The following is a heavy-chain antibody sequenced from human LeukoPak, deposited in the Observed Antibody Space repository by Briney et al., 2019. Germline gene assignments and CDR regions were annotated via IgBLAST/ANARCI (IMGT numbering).Heavy chain of an antibody. Sequence: PGGSLRLSCAASGFTFSSYAMHWVRQAPGKGLEYVSAISSNGGSTYYANSVKGRFTISRDNSKNTLYLQMGSLRAEDMAVYYCARAPYGSGSYYLGAFDIWGQGTMVTVSS. D-gene: IGHD3-10*01. CDR2: ISSNGGST. J-gene: IGHJ3*02. V-gene: IGHV3-64*01. CDR1: GFTFSSYA. CDR3: ARAPYGSGSYYLGAFDI.